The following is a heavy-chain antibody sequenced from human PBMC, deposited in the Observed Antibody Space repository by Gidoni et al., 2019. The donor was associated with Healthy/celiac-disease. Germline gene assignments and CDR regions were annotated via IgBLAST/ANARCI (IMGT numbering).Heavy chain of an antibody. J-gene: IGHJ5*02. Sequence: QLQLQESGPGLVKPSETLSLTCTVSGGSISSSSYYWGWIRQPPGKGLEWIGSIYYSGSTYYNPSLKSRVTISVDTSKNQFSLKLSSVTAADTAVYYCARHECFITIFGVVILHWFDPWGQGTLVTVSS. CDR2: IYYSGST. V-gene: IGHV4-39*01. CDR1: GGSISSSSYY. D-gene: IGHD3-3*01. CDR3: ARHECFITIFGVVILHWFDP.